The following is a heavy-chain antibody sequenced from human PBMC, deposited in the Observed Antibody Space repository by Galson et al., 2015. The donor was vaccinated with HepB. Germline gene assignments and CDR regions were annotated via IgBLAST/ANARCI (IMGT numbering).Heavy chain of an antibody. V-gene: IGHV3-48*01. J-gene: IGHJ4*02. Sequence: SLRLSCAASGFTFSSYSMNWVRQAPGKGLEWVSYIGSSSSTIYYADSVKGRFTISRDNAKNSLYLQMNSLRAEDTAVYYCARDPPLSSWYCSSTSCSTYFDYWGQGTLVTVSS. CDR1: GFTFSSYS. CDR3: ARDPPLSSWYCSSTSCSTYFDY. D-gene: IGHD2-2*01. CDR2: IGSSSSTI.